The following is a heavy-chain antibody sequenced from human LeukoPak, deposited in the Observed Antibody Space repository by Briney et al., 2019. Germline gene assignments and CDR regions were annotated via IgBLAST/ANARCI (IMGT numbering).Heavy chain of an antibody. V-gene: IGHV4-4*07. J-gene: IGHJ5*02. D-gene: IGHD5-18*01. CDR3: ARDRGYSYS. CDR1: GGSISSYI. CDR2: IYTSESI. Sequence: SETLSVTCTDSGGSISSYIRSSIWQTAGKGLEWIGRIYTSESINYNPSLKSRVTMSVDTSKNQFSLKLSSVTAADTAVYYCARDRGYSYSWGQGTLVTVSS.